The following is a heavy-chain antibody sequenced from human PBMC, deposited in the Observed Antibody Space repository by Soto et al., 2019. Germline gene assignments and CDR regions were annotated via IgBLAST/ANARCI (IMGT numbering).Heavy chain of an antibody. CDR3: ARDHINGWKFDY. CDR2: IKQDGSEN. CDR1: GFTVSNYW. D-gene: IGHD6-19*01. Sequence: GGSLRLSFAASGFTVSNYWMSWVRQAPGKGLEWVANIKQDGSENYYVDSVNGRFTTSRDNTKNSFYLQMNSLRAEDTAVYYCARDHINGWKFDYWGRGTLVTVSS. J-gene: IGHJ4*02. V-gene: IGHV3-7*01.